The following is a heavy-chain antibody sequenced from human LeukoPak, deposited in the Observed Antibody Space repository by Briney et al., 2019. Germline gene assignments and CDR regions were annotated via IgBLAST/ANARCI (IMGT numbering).Heavy chain of an antibody. J-gene: IGHJ4*02. CDR3: ARGRAKVVVITPYYFDY. CDR1: GGSFSGYY. CDR2: INHSGST. V-gene: IGHV4-34*01. D-gene: IGHD3-22*01. Sequence: SETLSLTCAVYGGSFSGYYWSWIRQPPGKGLEWIGEINHSGSTNYNPSLTRRVTISVETSKNQFSLKLSSVTAADTAVYYCARGRAKVVVITPYYFDYWGQGTLVTVSS.